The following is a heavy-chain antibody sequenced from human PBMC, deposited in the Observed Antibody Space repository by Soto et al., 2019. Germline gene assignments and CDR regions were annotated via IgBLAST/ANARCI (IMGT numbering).Heavy chain of an antibody. CDR1: GYTFTSYG. CDR2: ISAYNGNT. J-gene: IGHJ3*02. Sequence: ASVKVSCKASGYTFTSYGISWVRQAPGQGLEWMGWISAYNGNTNYAQKLQGRVTMTTDTSTSTAYMELRSLRAEDTAVYYCGKGNSKWGTGDAFDIWGQGTMVTVSS. D-gene: IGHD7-27*01. CDR3: GKGNSKWGTGDAFDI. V-gene: IGHV1-18*01.